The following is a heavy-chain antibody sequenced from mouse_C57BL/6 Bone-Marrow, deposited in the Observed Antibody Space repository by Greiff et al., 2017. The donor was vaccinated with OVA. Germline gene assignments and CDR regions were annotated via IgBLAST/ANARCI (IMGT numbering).Heavy chain of an antibody. D-gene: IGHD2-5*01. CDR2: IYPGGGYT. CDR3: ARGGAYYSNYFFYAMDY. J-gene: IGHJ4*01. Sequence: VQGVESGAELVRPGTSVKMSCKASGYTFTNYWIGWAKQRPGHGLEWIGDIYPGGGYTNYNEKFKGKATLTADKSSSTAYMQFSSLTSEDSAIYYCARGGAYYSNYFFYAMDYWGQGTSVTVSS. CDR1: GYTFTNYW. V-gene: IGHV1-63*01.